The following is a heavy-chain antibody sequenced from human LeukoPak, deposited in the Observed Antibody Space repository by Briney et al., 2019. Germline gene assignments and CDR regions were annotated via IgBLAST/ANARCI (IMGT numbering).Heavy chain of an antibody. CDR3: ARGVDVRYCGGDCSYAFDI. Sequence: ASVKVSCKASGYTFTSYYMHWVRHAPGQGLVWMGIINPSGGSTSYAQKFQGRVTMTRDTSTSTVYMELSSLRAEDTAVYYRARGVDVRYCGGDCSYAFDIWGQGTMVTVSS. J-gene: IGHJ3*02. CDR1: GYTFTSYY. V-gene: IGHV1-46*01. CDR2: INPSGGST. D-gene: IGHD2-21*02.